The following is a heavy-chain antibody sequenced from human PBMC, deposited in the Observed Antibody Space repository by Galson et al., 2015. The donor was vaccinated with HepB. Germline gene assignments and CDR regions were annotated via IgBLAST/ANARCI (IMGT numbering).Heavy chain of an antibody. CDR2: ISGSGGST. Sequence: SLRLSCAASGFTFSSYAMSWVRQAPGKGLEWVSAISGSGGSTYYADSVKGRFTISRDNSKNTLYLQMNSPRAEDTAVYYCAKDRDDSSGYWDYWGQGTLVTVSP. CDR3: AKDRDDSSGYWDY. J-gene: IGHJ4*02. D-gene: IGHD3-22*01. CDR1: GFTFSSYA. V-gene: IGHV3-23*01.